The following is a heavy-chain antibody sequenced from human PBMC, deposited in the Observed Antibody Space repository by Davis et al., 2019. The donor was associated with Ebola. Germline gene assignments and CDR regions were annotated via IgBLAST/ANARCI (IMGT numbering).Heavy chain of an antibody. CDR1: GGSISSHY. Sequence: MPGGSLRLSCTVSGGSISSHYWSWVRQSPGKGLEWIADINYSGRTNYNPSLARRVTISIATSKNQFSLNLSSVTAADTAVYYCARVGGDGSSHLEGLDSWGQGTQVTVSS. CDR2: INYSGRT. V-gene: IGHV4-59*11. D-gene: IGHD3-16*01. J-gene: IGHJ4*02. CDR3: ARVGGDGSSHLEGLDS.